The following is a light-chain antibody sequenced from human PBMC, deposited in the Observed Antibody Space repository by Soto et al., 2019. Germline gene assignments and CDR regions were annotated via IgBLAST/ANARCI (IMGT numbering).Light chain of an antibody. V-gene: IGKV3-11*01. J-gene: IGKJ1*01. CDR3: QQANSFPWT. Sequence: EMVLTQSPATLSLSPGERATLSCRASQSVSSYLAWYQQKPGQAPRLLIYDASNRATGIPARFSGSGSGTEFTLTISSLQPEDFATYYCQQANSFPWTFGQGTKVDIK. CDR2: DAS. CDR1: QSVSSY.